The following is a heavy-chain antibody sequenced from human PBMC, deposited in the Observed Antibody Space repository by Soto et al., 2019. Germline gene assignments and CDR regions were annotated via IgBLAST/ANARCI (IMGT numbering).Heavy chain of an antibody. CDR3: ARGPHVDTAMVYYYYDMDV. CDR1: GGSVSSGSYY. CDR2: IYYSGST. Sequence: SETLSLTCTVSGGSVSSGSYYWSWIRQPPGKGLEWIGYIYYSGSTNYNPSLKSRVTISVDTSKNQFSLKLSSVTAADTAVYYCARGPHVDTAMVYYYYDMDVWGQGTTVNVAS. J-gene: IGHJ6*02. D-gene: IGHD5-18*01. V-gene: IGHV4-61*01.